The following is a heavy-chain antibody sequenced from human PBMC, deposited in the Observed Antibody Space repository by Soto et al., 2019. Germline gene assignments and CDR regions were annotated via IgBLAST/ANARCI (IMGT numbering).Heavy chain of an antibody. Sequence: SETLSLTCTVSGVSITSYFWSWIRQTPGKGLDWIGSISFSGATYSNPSLKGRAALSVDTSANNLSLTLNSVTSADTAVYFCERDPRDGYKRYFQFWGQRNHVTVSS. D-gene: IGHD3-9*01. V-gene: IGHV4-59*01. J-gene: IGHJ4*02. CDR1: GVSITSYF. CDR3: ERDPRDGYKRYFQF. CDR2: ISFSGAT.